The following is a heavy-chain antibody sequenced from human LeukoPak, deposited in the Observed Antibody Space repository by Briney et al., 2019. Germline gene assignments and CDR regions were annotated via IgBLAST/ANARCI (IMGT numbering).Heavy chain of an antibody. V-gene: IGHV4-59*01. J-gene: IGHJ4*02. CDR2: IQYSGTT. CDR1: GGSISRYY. D-gene: IGHD6-19*01. CDR3: AGGGQWLAFDY. Sequence: SETLSLTCTVSGGSISRYYWSWIRQPPGKGLEWIGYIQYSGTTNYNPSLKSRVTISVDTSKNQFSLKLSSVTAADTAVYYCAGGGQWLAFDYWGQGTLVTVSS.